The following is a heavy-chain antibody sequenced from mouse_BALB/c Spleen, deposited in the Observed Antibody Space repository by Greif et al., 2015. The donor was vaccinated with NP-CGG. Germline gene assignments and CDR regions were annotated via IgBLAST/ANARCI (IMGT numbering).Heavy chain of an antibody. V-gene: IGHV5-6*01. CDR1: GFTFSSYG. J-gene: IGHJ2*01. CDR3: ARHGLLHRFDY. Sequence: VQLQQSGGDLLKPGGSLKLSCAASGFTFSSYGMSWVRQTPDKRLEWVATISSGGSYTYYPDSVKGRFTISRDNAKNXLYLQMSILKSEYTAMYYCARHGLLHRFDYWGQGTTLTVSS. CDR2: ISSGGSYT. D-gene: IGHD1-1*01.